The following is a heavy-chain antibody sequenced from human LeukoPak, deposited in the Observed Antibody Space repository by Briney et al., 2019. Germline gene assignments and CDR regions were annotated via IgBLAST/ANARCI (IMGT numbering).Heavy chain of an antibody. CDR2: INPNSGGT. J-gene: IGHJ6*02. CDR1: GYTFTGYY. Sequence: ASVKVSCKASGYTFTGYYMHWVRQAPGQGLEWMGWINPNSGGTNYAQKFQGWVTMTRDTSISTAYMELSRLRSDDTAVYYCARDRVLWFGEPNYYYYGMDVWGQGTTVTVSS. D-gene: IGHD3-10*01. CDR3: ARDRVLWFGEPNYYYYGMDV. V-gene: IGHV1-2*04.